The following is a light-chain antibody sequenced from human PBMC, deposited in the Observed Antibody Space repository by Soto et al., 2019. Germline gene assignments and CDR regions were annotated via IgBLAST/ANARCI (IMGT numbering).Light chain of an antibody. CDR3: QQYNNWWT. Sequence: EIVMTQSPATLSVSPGERATLSCRASQSVSNNLAWYQKKPGQAPRLLIYGASTRATGIPARFSGSESGTEFTLTLSSLQSEDFAFYYCQQYNNWWTFGQGTRVDIK. CDR2: GAS. V-gene: IGKV3-15*01. J-gene: IGKJ1*01. CDR1: QSVSNN.